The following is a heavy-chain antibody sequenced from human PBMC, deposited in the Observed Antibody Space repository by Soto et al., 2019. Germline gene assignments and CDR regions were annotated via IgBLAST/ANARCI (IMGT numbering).Heavy chain of an antibody. CDR2: INPIDSDT. CDR3: AGQWNFDY. Sequence: PGESLKISCKASGYIFTTYWIAWVRQMPGQGLEWIGIINPIDSDTRYSPSFQGQVTISADKSISTTYLQWSSLKASDTAIYYCAGQWNFDYWGQGTLVTISS. D-gene: IGHD5-12*01. J-gene: IGHJ4*02. CDR1: GYIFTTYW. V-gene: IGHV5-51*01.